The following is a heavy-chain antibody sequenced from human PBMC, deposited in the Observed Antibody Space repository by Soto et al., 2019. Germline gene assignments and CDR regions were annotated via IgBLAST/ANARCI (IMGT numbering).Heavy chain of an antibody. CDR3: ARADYYDSSGYFDY. CDR1: GGTFSSYA. Sequence: GASVKVSCKASGGTFSSYAISWVRQAPGQGLEWMGGIIPIFGTASYAQKFQGRVTITADESTSTAYMELSSLRSEDTAVYYCARADYYDSSGYFDYWGQGTLVTVSS. J-gene: IGHJ4*02. CDR2: IIPIFGTA. V-gene: IGHV1-69*13. D-gene: IGHD3-22*01.